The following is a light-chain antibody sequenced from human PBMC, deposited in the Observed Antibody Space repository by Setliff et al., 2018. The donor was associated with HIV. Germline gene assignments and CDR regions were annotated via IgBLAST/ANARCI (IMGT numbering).Light chain of an antibody. CDR3: SSYTSSSTLLYV. CDR2: EVS. CDR1: SSDVGGYNY. J-gene: IGLJ1*01. Sequence: QSVLTQPRSVSGSPGQSVTLSCTGSSSDVGGYNYVSWYQQHPGKAPKLMIYEVSTRPSGVSNRFSGSKSGNTASLTISGLQAEDEADYYCSSYTSSSTLLYVFGTGTKVTVL. V-gene: IGLV2-14*01.